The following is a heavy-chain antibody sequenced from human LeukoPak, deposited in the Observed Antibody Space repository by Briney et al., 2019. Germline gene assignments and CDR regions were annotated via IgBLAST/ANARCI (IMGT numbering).Heavy chain of an antibody. Sequence: SETLSLTCTVSGGSISSYYWSWIRQPPGKGLEWIGYIYYSGSTNYSPSLKSRVTISVDTSKNQFSLKLSSVTAADTAVYYCARQVITFGGVIVGFDYWGQGTLVTVSS. CDR1: GGSISSYY. D-gene: IGHD3-16*02. CDR3: ARQVITFGGVIVGFDY. J-gene: IGHJ4*02. V-gene: IGHV4-59*08. CDR2: IYYSGST.